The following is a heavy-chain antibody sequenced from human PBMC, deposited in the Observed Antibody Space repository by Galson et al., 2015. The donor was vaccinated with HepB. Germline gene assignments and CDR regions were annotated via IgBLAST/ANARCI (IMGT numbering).Heavy chain of an antibody. D-gene: IGHD3-10*01. CDR1: GFTFSSYG. CDR2: ISYDGSNK. V-gene: IGHV3-30*03. CDR3: YGSGSSNYYYYGMDV. Sequence: LRLSCAASGFTFSSYGMHWVRQAPGKGLEWVAVISYDGSNKYYADSVKGRFTISRDNSKNTLYLQMNSLRAEDTAVYYCYGSGSSNYYYYGMDVWGQGTTVTVSS. J-gene: IGHJ6*02.